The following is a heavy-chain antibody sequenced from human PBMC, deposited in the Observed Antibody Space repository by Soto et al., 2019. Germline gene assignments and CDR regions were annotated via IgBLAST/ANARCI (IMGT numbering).Heavy chain of an antibody. D-gene: IGHD2-21*02. V-gene: IGHV4-31*03. J-gene: IGHJ4*02. CDR3: ARDHCGDCYYFDY. Sequence: QVQLQESGPGLVKPSQTLSLTCTVSGGSISSGGYYWSWIRQHPGKGLAWIGYIYYSGSTYYNPSLKSRVTISVDTSKNQFSLKLSSVTAADTAVYYCARDHCGDCYYFDYWGQGTLVTVSS. CDR2: IYYSGST. CDR1: GGSISSGGYY.